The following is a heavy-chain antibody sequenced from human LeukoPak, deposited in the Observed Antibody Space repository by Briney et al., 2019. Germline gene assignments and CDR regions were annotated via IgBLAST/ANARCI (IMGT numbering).Heavy chain of an antibody. J-gene: IGHJ5*02. CDR2: TYYSGST. CDR3: ARPYYYDSRIDP. V-gene: IGHV4-30-4*01. D-gene: IGHD3-22*01. CDR1: GVSISSGDYY. Sequence: PSETLSLTCTVSGVSISSGDYYWSWIRQPPGKGLEWIGYTYYSGSTYYNPSLKSRVTISVDTSKNQFSLKLSSVTAADTAVYYCARPYYYDSRIDPWGQGTRVTVSS.